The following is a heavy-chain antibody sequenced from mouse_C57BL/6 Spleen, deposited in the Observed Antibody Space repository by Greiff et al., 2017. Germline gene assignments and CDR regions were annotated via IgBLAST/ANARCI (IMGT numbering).Heavy chain of an antibody. CDR1: GYAFSSSW. J-gene: IGHJ2*01. CDR3: AREGDYYGSPYYFGY. Sequence: QVQLQQSGPELVKPGASVKISCKASGYAFSSSWMNWVKQRPGKGLEWIGRIYPGDGDTNYNGKFKGKATLTADKSSSTAYMQLSSLTSEDSAVYFWAREGDYYGSPYYFGYWGQGTTLTVSS. CDR2: IYPGDGDT. D-gene: IGHD1-1*01. V-gene: IGHV1-82*01.